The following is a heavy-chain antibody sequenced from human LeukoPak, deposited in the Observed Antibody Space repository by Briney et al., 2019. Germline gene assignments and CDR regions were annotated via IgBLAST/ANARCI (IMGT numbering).Heavy chain of an antibody. Sequence: PSETLSLTCTVSGGSLSSGGYYWSWIRQPPGTGLEWIGYIYHSGSTYYNPSLKSRVTISVDRSKNQFSLKLSSVTAADTAVYYCARASHTTDIVVVPAEDWGQGTLVTVSS. CDR3: ARASHTTDIVVVPAED. CDR2: IYHSGST. CDR1: GGSLSSGGYY. D-gene: IGHD2-2*01. V-gene: IGHV4-30-2*01. J-gene: IGHJ4*02.